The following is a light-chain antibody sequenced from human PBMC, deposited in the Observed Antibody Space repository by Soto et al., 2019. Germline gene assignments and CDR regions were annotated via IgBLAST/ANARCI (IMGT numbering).Light chain of an antibody. J-gene: IGKJ2*01. Sequence: DTQMTQSPSSLSASVGDRVTITCRASQRLTTYLNWYQQSPGKAPKIVIYAASKLQSGVPSRFSGCGSGTDFAHTNRSLRAEDSASYYCQQSYSTPSTFGQGPKLEIK. CDR1: QRLTTY. CDR3: QQSYSTPST. V-gene: IGKV1-39*01. CDR2: AAS.